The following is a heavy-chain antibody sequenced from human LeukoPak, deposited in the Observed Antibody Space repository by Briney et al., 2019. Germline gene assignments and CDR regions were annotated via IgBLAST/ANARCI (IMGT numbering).Heavy chain of an antibody. J-gene: IGHJ4*02. CDR2: MYYSGST. CDR3: ARVRVYGSGLDY. CDR1: GGSISSSSYY. Sequence: PSETLSLTCSVSGGSISSSSYYWGWIRQPPGKGLEWIGSMYYSGSTNYNPSLKSRVTISVDTSKNQFSLKLSSVTAADTAVYYCARVRVYGSGLDYWGQGTLVTVSS. V-gene: IGHV4-39*07. D-gene: IGHD3-10*01.